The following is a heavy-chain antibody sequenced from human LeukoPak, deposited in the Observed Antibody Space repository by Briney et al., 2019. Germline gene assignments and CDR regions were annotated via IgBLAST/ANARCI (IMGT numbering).Heavy chain of an antibody. Sequence: GRSLRLSCAASGFTFSSYGMHWVRQAPGKGLEWVAIIANDGSNKYYAESVKGRFTMSRGNSKNTLYLQMNSLRAEDTAVYYCAKDLYYYGSGSPLDYWGQGTLVTVSS. D-gene: IGHD3-10*01. CDR1: GFTFSSYG. CDR2: IANDGSNK. V-gene: IGHV3-30*18. J-gene: IGHJ4*02. CDR3: AKDLYYYGSGSPLDY.